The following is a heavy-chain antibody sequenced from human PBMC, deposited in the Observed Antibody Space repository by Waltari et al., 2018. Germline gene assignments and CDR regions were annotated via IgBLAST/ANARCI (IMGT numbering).Heavy chain of an antibody. CDR2: INHSGST. CDR3: ARGRGYDYIWGSYRQGVYFDY. CDR1: GGSFSGYY. J-gene: IGHJ4*02. Sequence: QVQLQQWGAGLLKPSETLSLTCAVYGGSFSGYYWRWIRQPPGKGVDWIGEINHSGSTNYNPSLKSRVTISVDTSKNQFSLKLSSVTAADTAVYYCARGRGYDYIWGSYRQGVYFDYWGQGTLVTVSS. D-gene: IGHD3-16*02. V-gene: IGHV4-34*01.